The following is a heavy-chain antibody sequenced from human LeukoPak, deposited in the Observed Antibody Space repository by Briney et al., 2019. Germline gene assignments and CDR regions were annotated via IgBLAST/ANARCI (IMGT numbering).Heavy chain of an antibody. J-gene: IGHJ6*02. D-gene: IGHD3-9*01. V-gene: IGHV1-18*01. CDR3: ARDGLYYDILTPYYYYGMDV. CDR1: GYTFTSYG. CDR2: ISAYNGNT. Sequence: GASVKVSCKASGYTFTSYGISWVRQAPGQGLEWMGWISAYNGNTNYAQKLQGRVTMTTDTSTSTAYMGLRSLRSDDTAVYYCARDGLYYDILTPYYYYGMDVWGQGTTVTVSS.